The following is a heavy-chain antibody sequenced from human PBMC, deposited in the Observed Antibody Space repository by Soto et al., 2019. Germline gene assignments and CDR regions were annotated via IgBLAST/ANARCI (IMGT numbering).Heavy chain of an antibody. CDR3: ARSPMIVVVIDPYGGPYYFDY. J-gene: IGHJ4*02. CDR2: ISYDGSNK. Sequence: AGGSLRLSCAASGFTFSSYAMHWVRQAPGKGLEWVAVISYDGSNKYYADSVKGRFTISRDNSKNTLYLQMNSLRAEDTAVYYCARSPMIVVVIDPYGGPYYFDYWGQGTLVTVSS. CDR1: GFTFSSYA. V-gene: IGHV3-30-3*01. D-gene: IGHD3-22*01.